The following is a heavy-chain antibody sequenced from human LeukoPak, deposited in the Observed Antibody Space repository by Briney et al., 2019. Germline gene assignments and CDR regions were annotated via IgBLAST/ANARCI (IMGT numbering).Heavy chain of an antibody. D-gene: IGHD1-26*01. CDR1: GFTVSSNY. J-gene: IGHJ6*02. Sequence: KSGGSLRLSCAASGFTVSSNYMSWVRQAPGKGLEWVSVIYSGGSTYYADSVRGRFTISRDNSKNTLYLQMNSLRAEDTAVYYCATGIVNGMDVWGQGTTVAVSS. V-gene: IGHV3-53*01. CDR2: IYSGGST. CDR3: ATGIVNGMDV.